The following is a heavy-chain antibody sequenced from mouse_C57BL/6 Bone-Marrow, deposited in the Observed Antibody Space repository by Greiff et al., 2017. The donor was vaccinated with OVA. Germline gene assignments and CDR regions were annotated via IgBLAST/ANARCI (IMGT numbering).Heavy chain of an antibody. J-gene: IGHJ2*01. V-gene: IGHV1-26*01. D-gene: IGHD1-1*01. CDR1: GYTFTDYY. CDR3: ARGDYGSSYN. Sequence: EVQLQQSGPELVKPGASVKISCKASGYTFTDYYMNWVKQSHGKSLEWIGDINPNNGGTSYNQKFKGKATLTVDKSSSTAYMELRSLTSEDSAVYYCARGDYGSSYNWGQGTTLTVSS. CDR2: INPNNGGT.